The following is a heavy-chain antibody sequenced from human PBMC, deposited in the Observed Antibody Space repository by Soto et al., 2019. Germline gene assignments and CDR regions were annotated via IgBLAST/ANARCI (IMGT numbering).Heavy chain of an antibody. J-gene: IGHJ6*02. CDR3: ARGGGGQDDFLTGSYNEAYYYGLDV. V-gene: IGHV3-21*01. CDR2: ISTSSTYI. CDR1: GFTFSIYK. Sequence: NPGGSLRLSCAASGFTFSIYKMSWVRQAPGKGLEWVSSISTSSTYIYYGDSVKGRFTISRDKAKNSLYLQMNSLRAEDTAVYYCARGGGGQDDFLTGSYNEAYYYGLDVWGQGTTVTVSS. D-gene: IGHD3-9*01.